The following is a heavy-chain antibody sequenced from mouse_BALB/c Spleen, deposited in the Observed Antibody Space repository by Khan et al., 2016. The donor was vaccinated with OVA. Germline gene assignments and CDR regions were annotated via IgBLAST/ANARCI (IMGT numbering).Heavy chain of an antibody. Sequence: QIQLVQFGPELKKPGETVKISCKASGYTFTNYGMNWVKQAPGKGLKWMGWINTYTGEPTYADDFKGRFAFSLETSASTASLQINNLKSEDTATYFCARMKPYWYFDVWGAGTTVTVSS. CDR2: INTYTGEP. V-gene: IGHV9-3-1*01. CDR3: ARMKPYWYFDV. CDR1: GYTFTNYG. J-gene: IGHJ1*01.